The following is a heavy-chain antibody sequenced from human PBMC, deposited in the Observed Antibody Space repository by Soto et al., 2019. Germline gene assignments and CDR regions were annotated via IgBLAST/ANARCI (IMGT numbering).Heavy chain of an antibody. Sequence: QITLKESGPTLVKPTQTLTLTCTFSGFSLTTTGVGVGWIRQPPGKALEWLAVIYWDDDKRYSPSLKTRLTITNDTPKNQVVLTMTNMNPVDIATYYWVHRRQGTARIYWAQGTLITVSS. CDR3: VHRRQGTARIY. J-gene: IGHJ4*02. V-gene: IGHV2-5*02. CDR1: GFSLTTTGVG. CDR2: IYWDDDK. D-gene: IGHD6-6*01.